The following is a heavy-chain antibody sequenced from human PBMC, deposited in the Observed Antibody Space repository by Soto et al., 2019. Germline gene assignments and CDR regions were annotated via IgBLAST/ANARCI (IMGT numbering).Heavy chain of an antibody. CDR2: ISSSGDSA. CDR1: GFTFNTYS. D-gene: IGHD3-9*01. Sequence: QPGGSLRLSCAASGFTFNTYSMNWVRQGPGKGLEWISYISSSGDSAYYADSFRGRFTISRDNAKNALYLQMSSLREEDTAVYYCASFDRVRWGQGTRVTVSS. CDR3: ASFDRVR. V-gene: IGHV3-48*02. J-gene: IGHJ4*02.